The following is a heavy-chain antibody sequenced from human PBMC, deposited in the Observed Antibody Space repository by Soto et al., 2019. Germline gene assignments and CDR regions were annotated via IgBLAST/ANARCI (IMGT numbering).Heavy chain of an antibody. CDR3: AGDWAAAGTVGY. D-gene: IGHD6-13*01. CDR2: IYLSGST. Sequence: QVQLQESGPGLVKPSGTLSLTCAVSGGSISSSNWWSWVRQPPGKGLEWIGEIYLSGSTNYNPSLKSRVTISVDKLKNQFSLKLSSVTAADTAVYYCAGDWAAAGTVGYWGQGTLVTVSS. CDR1: GGSISSSNW. J-gene: IGHJ4*02. V-gene: IGHV4-4*02.